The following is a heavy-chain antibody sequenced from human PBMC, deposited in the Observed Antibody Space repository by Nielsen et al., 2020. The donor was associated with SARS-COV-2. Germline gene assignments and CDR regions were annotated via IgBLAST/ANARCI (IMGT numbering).Heavy chain of an antibody. CDR2: IYYSGST. V-gene: IGHV4-31*03. Sequence: SETLSLTCTVSGGSISSGGYYWSWIRQHPGKGLEWIGYIYYSGSTYYNPSLKSRVTISVDTSKNQFSLKLSSVTAADTAVYYCARAPLCSSTSCYRYYYYYYMDVWGKGTTVTVSS. D-gene: IGHD2-2*01. CDR1: GGSISSGGYY. CDR3: ARAPLCSSTSCYRYYYYYYMDV. J-gene: IGHJ6*03.